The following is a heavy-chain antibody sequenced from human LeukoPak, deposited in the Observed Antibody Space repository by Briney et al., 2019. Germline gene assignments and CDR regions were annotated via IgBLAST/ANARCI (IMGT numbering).Heavy chain of an antibody. Sequence: SETLSLTCTVSGGSISSGGYYWSWIRQPPGEGLEWIGYIYHSGSTYYNPSLKSRVTISVDRSKNQFSLKLSSVTAADTAVYYCARAPREIFGVVTKISGFDYWGQGTLVTVSS. CDR2: IYHSGST. CDR3: ARAPREIFGVVTKISGFDY. J-gene: IGHJ4*02. D-gene: IGHD3-3*01. CDR1: GGSISSGGYY. V-gene: IGHV4-30-2*01.